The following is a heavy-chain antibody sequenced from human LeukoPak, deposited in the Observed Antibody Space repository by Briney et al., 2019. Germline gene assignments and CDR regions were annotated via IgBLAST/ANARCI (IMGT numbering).Heavy chain of an antibody. J-gene: IGHJ4*02. CDR3: ASGPLNSVTVGTSPPDY. CDR1: GYTFINYD. V-gene: IGHV1-8*01. CDR2: MNPKSGNA. D-gene: IGHD2-21*02. Sequence: ASVRVSCKASGYTFINYDINWVRQATGQGLEWMGWMNPKSGNAGYAEKFQGRITMTRDTSISTAYMDLSSLTSEDTAVYYCASGPLNSVTVGTSPPDYWGRGTLVTVSS.